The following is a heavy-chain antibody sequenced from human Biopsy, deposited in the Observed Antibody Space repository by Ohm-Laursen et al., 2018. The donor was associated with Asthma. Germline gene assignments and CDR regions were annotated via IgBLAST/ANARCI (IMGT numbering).Heavy chain of an antibody. Sequence: SLRLSCAAPGFTVSSNGTSWVRQPPGKGLEWVSVIYSGGGTFYADSVKGRVTISRDISKNTLSLQMNSLRPDDTAVYYCARDVMEWYLPAFDFWGQGTLVTVSS. CDR3: ARDVMEWYLPAFDF. CDR1: GFTVSSNG. J-gene: IGHJ4*02. V-gene: IGHV3-53*05. D-gene: IGHD3-3*01. CDR2: IYSGGGT.